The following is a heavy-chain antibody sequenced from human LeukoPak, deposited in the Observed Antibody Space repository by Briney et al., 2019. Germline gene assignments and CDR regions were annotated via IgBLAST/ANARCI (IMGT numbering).Heavy chain of an antibody. V-gene: IGHV4-34*01. CDR2: INHSGST. Sequence: SETLSLTCAVYGGSFSGYYWSWIRQPPGKGLEWIGEINHSGSTNYNPSLKSRVTIPVDTSKKQFSLKLSSVNAAETAVYYCARRYCSSTSCYAFDYWGQGTLVTVSS. CDR3: ARRYCSSTSCYAFDY. J-gene: IGHJ4*02. CDR1: GGSFSGYY. D-gene: IGHD2-2*01.